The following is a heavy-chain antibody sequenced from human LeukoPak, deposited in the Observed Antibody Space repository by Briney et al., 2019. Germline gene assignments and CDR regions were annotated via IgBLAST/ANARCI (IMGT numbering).Heavy chain of an antibody. J-gene: IGHJ4*02. D-gene: IGHD6-13*01. V-gene: IGHV4-34*01. CDR2: INHSGST. Sequence: SETLSLTCAVYGGSFSGYYWSWIRQPPGKGLEWIGEINHSGSTNYNPSLKSRVTISVDTSKNQFSLKLSSVTAADTAVYYCARVRAAAGSYFDYWGQGTLVTVSS. CDR1: GGSFSGYY. CDR3: ARVRAAAGSYFDY.